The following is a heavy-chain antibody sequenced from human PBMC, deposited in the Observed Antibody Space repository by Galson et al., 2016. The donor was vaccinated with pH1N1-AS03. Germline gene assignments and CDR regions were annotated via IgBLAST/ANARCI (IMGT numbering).Heavy chain of an antibody. Sequence: SVKVSCKASGGTFDTFGISWVRQAPGLGLEWMGGVIPILNRAKYAPKFRGRVTITADDSTSTAYMDLSSLRSEDTAVYYCARTRTRGYVLLQFDYWSQGTLVTVSS. D-gene: IGHD3-10*01. CDR1: GGTFDTFG. CDR3: ARTRTRGYVLLQFDY. J-gene: IGHJ4*02. V-gene: IGHV1-69*13. CDR2: VIPILNRA.